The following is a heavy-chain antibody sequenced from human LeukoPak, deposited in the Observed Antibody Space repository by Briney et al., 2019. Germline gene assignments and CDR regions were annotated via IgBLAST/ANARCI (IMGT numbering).Heavy chain of an antibody. Sequence: SETLSLTCTVSGGSISSGDYYWSWIRQPPGEGLEWIGYIYYSGSTYYNPSLKSRVTISVDTSKNQFSLKLSSVTAADTAVYYCARVNTENDAFDIWGQGTMVTVSS. D-gene: IGHD5-18*01. J-gene: IGHJ3*02. CDR2: IYYSGST. V-gene: IGHV4-30-4*01. CDR1: GGSISSGDYY. CDR3: ARVNTENDAFDI.